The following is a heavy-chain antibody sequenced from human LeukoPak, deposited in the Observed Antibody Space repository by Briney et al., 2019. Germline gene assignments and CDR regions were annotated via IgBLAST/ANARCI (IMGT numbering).Heavy chain of an antibody. V-gene: IGHV4-31*03. CDR3: ARWAIAVAGTNYYYGMDV. CDR2: IYYSGST. Sequence: SQTLSLTCTVSGGSISSGGYYWSWIRQHPGKGLEWIGYIYYSGSTYYNPSLKSRVTIPVDTSKNQFSLKLSSVTAADTAVYYCARWAIAVAGTNYYYGMDVWGQGTTVTVSS. CDR1: GGSISSGGYY. J-gene: IGHJ6*02. D-gene: IGHD6-19*01.